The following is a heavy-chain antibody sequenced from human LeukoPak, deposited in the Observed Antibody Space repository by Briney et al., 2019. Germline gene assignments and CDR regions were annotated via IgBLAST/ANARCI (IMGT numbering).Heavy chain of an antibody. CDR2: INPSGGST. CDR1: GYTFTSYY. V-gene: IGHV1-46*01. J-gene: IGHJ6*02. D-gene: IGHD1-1*01. CDR3: AMERRLIDYYYGMDV. Sequence: GASVKVSCKASGYTFTSYYMDWVRQAPGQGLEWMGIINPSGGSTSYAQKFQGRVTMTRDTSTSTVYMELSSLRCEDTAVYYCAMERRLIDYYYGMDVWGQGTKVTVSS.